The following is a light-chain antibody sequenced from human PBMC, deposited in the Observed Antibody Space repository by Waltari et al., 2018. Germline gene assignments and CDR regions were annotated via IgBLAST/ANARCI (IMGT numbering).Light chain of an antibody. CDR2: NDS. Sequence: SYVLTQPPSVSVAPGQTASITCGGNNIGSKSVHWYQQKPGQAPVLAVYNDSDRPSGIPERFSGSNSGNTATLTISRVEAGDEADYYCQVWDSGADHVVFGGGTKLTVL. J-gene: IGLJ2*01. CDR3: QVWDSGADHVV. V-gene: IGLV3-21*02. CDR1: NIGSKS.